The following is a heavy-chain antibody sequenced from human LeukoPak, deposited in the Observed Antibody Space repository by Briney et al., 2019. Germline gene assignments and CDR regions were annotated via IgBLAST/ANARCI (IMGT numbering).Heavy chain of an antibody. D-gene: IGHD3-3*01. J-gene: IGHJ5*02. CDR3: ARMYYDFWSGYVHWFDP. V-gene: IGHV1-46*01. CDR2: INPDGGST. Sequence: ASVKVSCKASGYTFTSYWIQWVRQAPGQGLEWMGLINPDGGSTAYAHRFQGRVTITRDTSASTAYMELSSLRSEDTAVYYCARMYYDFWSGYVHWFDPWGQGTPVTVSS. CDR1: GYTFTSYW.